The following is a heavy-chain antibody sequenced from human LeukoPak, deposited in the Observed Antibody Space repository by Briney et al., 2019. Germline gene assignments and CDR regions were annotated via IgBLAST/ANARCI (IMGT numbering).Heavy chain of an antibody. Sequence: PGGSLRLSCAASGFTFSSYSMNWVRQAPGKGLEWVSYISSSSSTIYYADSVKGRFTISRDNAKNSLYLQMNSLRAEDTAVYYCARAGISSGYYLGAFDIWGQGTMVTVSS. V-gene: IGHV3-48*01. CDR2: ISSSSSTI. CDR1: GFTFSSYS. D-gene: IGHD3-22*01. CDR3: ARAGISSGYYLGAFDI. J-gene: IGHJ3*02.